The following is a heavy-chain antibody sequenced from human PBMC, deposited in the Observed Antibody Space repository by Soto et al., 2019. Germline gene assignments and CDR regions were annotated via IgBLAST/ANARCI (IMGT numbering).Heavy chain of an antibody. Sequence: EVQLVDSGGGLVQPGGSLKLSCAASGFTFNIAAIHWVRQASGKGLEWVGLIRNKANGYATAYAPSVKGRITVSRDDSKNMAFREKYSMKTEDTAVYYCARQGVALELDLWGQGTLVTVSS. CDR1: GFTFNIAA. J-gene: IGHJ4*02. V-gene: IGHV3-73*01. CDR3: ARQGVALELDL. CDR2: IRNKANGYAT. D-gene: IGHD2-21*01.